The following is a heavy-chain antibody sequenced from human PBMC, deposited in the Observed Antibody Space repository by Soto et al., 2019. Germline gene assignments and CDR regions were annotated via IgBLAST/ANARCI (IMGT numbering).Heavy chain of an antibody. J-gene: IGHJ5*02. V-gene: IGHV3-23*01. CDR2: ISGSGGST. CDR1: GFTFSSYA. CDR3: SRGLVSSP. D-gene: IGHD3-22*01. Sequence: VGSLRLSCAASGFTFSSYAMSWVRQAPGKGLEWVSAISGSGGSTYYADSVKGRFTIARDETRSIAYLQMNSLNIEDTAVYYCSRGLVSSPWGQGTLVTVSS.